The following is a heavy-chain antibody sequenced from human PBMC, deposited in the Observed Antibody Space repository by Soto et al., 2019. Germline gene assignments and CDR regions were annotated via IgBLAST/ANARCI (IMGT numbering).Heavy chain of an antibody. CDR2: ISYDGSNK. V-gene: IGHV3-30-3*01. Sequence: QVQLVESGGGVVQPGRSLRLSCAASGFTFSSYAMHWVRQAPGKGLEWVAVISYDGSNKYYADSVKGRFNISRDNSKNTLYLQMNSLRAEDTAVYYCARDWGFIAAPMYYYGIDVWGQGTTVTVSS. J-gene: IGHJ6*02. D-gene: IGHD6-6*01. CDR1: GFTFSSYA. CDR3: ARDWGFIAAPMYYYGIDV.